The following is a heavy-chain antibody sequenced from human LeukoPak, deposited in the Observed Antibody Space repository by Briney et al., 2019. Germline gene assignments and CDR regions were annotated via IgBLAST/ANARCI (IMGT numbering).Heavy chain of an antibody. CDR2: IYYSGST. Sequence: SETLSLTCTVSGGSISSCYWSWIRQPPGKGLEWIGYIYYSGSTNYNPSLKSRVTISVDTSKNQFSLKLSSVTAADTAVYYCARDPYRYSSGWYSGSGWFDPWGQGTLVTVSS. V-gene: IGHV4-59*01. CDR1: GGSISSCY. CDR3: ARDPYRYSSGWYSGSGWFDP. J-gene: IGHJ5*02. D-gene: IGHD6-19*01.